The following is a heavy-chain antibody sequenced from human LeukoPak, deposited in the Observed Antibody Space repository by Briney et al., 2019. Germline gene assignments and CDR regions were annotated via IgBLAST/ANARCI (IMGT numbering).Heavy chain of an antibody. CDR2: ISSSXIYI. D-gene: IGHD3-9*01. V-gene: IGHV3-21*01. J-gene: IGHJ4*02. CDR3: ARGGLDYDLLTGYSPPFDY. Sequence: WVXSISSSXIYIYYADSVKGRFTISRDNAKNSLYLQMNGLRAEDTAVYYCARGGLDYDLLTGYSPPFDYWGQRTLVTVSS.